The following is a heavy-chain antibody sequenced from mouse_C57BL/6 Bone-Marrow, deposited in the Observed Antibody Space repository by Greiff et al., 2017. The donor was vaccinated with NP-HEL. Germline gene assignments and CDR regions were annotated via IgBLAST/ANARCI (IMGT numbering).Heavy chain of an antibody. Sequence: QVQLQQPGAELVMPGASVKLSCKASGYTFTSYWMHWVKQRPGQGLEWIGEIDPSDSYTNYNQKFKGKSTLTVDKSSSTAYMQLSSLTSEDSAVYYCARDSSGPLFAYWGQGTLVTVSA. J-gene: IGHJ3*01. CDR1: GYTFTSYW. D-gene: IGHD3-2*02. CDR2: IDPSDSYT. CDR3: ARDSSGPLFAY. V-gene: IGHV1-69*01.